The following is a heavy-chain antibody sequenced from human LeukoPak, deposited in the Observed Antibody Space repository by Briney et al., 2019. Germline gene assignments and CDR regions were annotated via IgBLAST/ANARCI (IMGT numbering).Heavy chain of an antibody. CDR3: ARGGGITVNFDY. CDR2: IGTAGDT. CDR1: GFTLRSYD. J-gene: IGHJ4*02. D-gene: IGHD1-20*01. V-gene: IGHV3-13*01. Sequence: PGGSLRLSCEASGFTLRSYDMHWVRQVTGKGLEWVSAIGTAGDTYYPGSVKGRFTISRENAKNSLYLQMNSLRAGDTAVYYCARGGGITVNFDYWGQGTLVTVSS.